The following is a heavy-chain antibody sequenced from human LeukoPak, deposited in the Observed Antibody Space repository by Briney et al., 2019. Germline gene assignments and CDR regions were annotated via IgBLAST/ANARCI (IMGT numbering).Heavy chain of an antibody. V-gene: IGHV3-30*02. Sequence: GGSLRLSCTASGFNFKEHGMHWVRQAPGKGLEWLAFLRHDGSNIHYADSVKGRFTISRDNSKNTLYLQMNSLRAEDTAVYYCARVGRPLGWFDPWGQGTLVTVSS. CDR3: ARVGRPLGWFDP. CDR2: LRHDGSNI. J-gene: IGHJ5*02. CDR1: GFNFKEHG. D-gene: IGHD3/OR15-3a*01.